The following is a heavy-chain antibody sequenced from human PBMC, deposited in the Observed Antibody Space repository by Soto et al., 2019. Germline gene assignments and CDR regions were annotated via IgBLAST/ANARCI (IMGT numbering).Heavy chain of an antibody. CDR2: IHGDGGKI. V-gene: IGHV3-7*01. CDR1: GFMFSAYW. D-gene: IGHD5-18*01. Sequence: GGSLRLSCAASGFMFSAYWMSWVRQAPGKGLEWVANIHGDGGKIYYVDSVKGRFTISRDNAKRSLYLQMNSLRAEDTAVYYCARDFYGGYTYGTGDYWGQGALVTVFS. J-gene: IGHJ4*02. CDR3: ARDFYGGYTYGTGDY.